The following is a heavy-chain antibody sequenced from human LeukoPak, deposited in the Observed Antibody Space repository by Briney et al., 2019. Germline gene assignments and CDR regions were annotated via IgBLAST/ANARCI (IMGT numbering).Heavy chain of an antibody. CDR1: GGSISSSSYY. V-gene: IGHV4-39*01. Sequence: SETLSLTCTVSGGSISSSSYYWGWIRQPPGKGLEWIGSIYYSGSTYYNPSLKSRVTISVDTSKNQFSLKLSSVTAADTAVYYCASQGMTTVAFFDYWGQGTLVTVSS. CDR2: IYYSGST. J-gene: IGHJ4*02. D-gene: IGHD4-23*01. CDR3: ASQGMTTVAFFDY.